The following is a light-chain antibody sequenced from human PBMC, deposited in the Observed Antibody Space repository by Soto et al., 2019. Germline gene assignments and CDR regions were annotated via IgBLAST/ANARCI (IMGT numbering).Light chain of an antibody. V-gene: IGKV1-39*01. Sequence: DIQMTQSPSSLSASVGDRVTITCRASRSISSYLNWYQQKPGKAPNLLIYAASSLQSGVPSRFSGSGSGTDFTLTIISLQPGDFATYYCQQSYITPPTFGQGTKAEIK. J-gene: IGKJ1*01. CDR3: QQSYITPPT. CDR1: RSISSY. CDR2: AAS.